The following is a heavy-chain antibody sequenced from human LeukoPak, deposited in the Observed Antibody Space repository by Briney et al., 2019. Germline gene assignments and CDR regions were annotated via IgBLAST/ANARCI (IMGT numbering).Heavy chain of an antibody. CDR1: GGSISSYY. CDR3: ARGRKPAYYFDY. J-gene: IGHJ4*02. V-gene: IGHV4-59*01. Sequence: SETLSLTCTVSGGSISSYYWSWIRQPPGKGLEWIGYIYYSGSTNYNPSLKSRVTISVDTSKNQFSLKLSSVTAADTVVYYCARGRKPAYYFDYWGQGTLVTVSS. CDR2: IYYSGST.